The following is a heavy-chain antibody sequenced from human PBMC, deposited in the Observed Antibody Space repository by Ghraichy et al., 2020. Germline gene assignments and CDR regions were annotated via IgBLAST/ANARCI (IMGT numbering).Heavy chain of an antibody. CDR2: ISGSGGRT. J-gene: IGHJ4*02. D-gene: IGHD6-19*01. Sequence: GESLNISCAASGFTFSSYAMSWVRQAPGKGLEWVSAISGSGGRTYYADSVKGRFTISRDNSKNTLYLQMNSLRAEDTAVYYCAKQDSSGWVETDYWGQGTLVTVSS. CDR1: GFTFSSYA. V-gene: IGHV3-23*01. CDR3: AKQDSSGWVETDY.